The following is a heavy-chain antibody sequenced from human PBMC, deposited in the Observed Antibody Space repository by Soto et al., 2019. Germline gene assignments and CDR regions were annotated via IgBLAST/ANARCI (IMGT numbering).Heavy chain of an antibody. CDR2: ISYDGSDR. CDR3: AKDGGWLAGYYYYGMDV. V-gene: IGHV3-30*18. Sequence: QVQLVESGGGVVQPGRSLRLSCAASGFTFSHYGMHWVRQAPGKGPEWVAVISYDGSDRYYADSVKGRFTISRDNSKNTLFLQINSRRAEDTAGYDCAKDGGWLAGYYYYGMDVWGQGTTVTVSS. D-gene: IGHD6-19*01. J-gene: IGHJ6*02. CDR1: GFTFSHYG.